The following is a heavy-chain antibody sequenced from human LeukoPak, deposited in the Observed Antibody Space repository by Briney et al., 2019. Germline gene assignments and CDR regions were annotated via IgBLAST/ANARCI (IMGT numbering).Heavy chain of an antibody. CDR1: GFTFSSYS. V-gene: IGHV3-21*01. CDR2: ISSSSSYI. CDR3: ARDGLAAATLHWCFDL. J-gene: IGHJ2*01. D-gene: IGHD6-25*01. Sequence: PGGSLRLSCAASGFTFSSYSINWVRQAPGQGLEWVSSISSSSSYIYYADSVRGRFTISRDNAKNSLYLQMNSLRAEDTAVYYCARDGLAAATLHWCFDLWGRGTLVTVSS.